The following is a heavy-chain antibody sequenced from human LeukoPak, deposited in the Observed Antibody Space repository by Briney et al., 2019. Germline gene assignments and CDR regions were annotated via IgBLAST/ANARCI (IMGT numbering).Heavy chain of an antibody. J-gene: IGHJ4*02. Sequence: SETLSLTCTVSGGSISSYYWSWIRQPAGKGLEWIGRIYTSGSTNYNPSLKGRVTMSVDTSKNQFSLKLSSVTAADTAVYYCARDRVYYDSSGYYGETYFDYWGQGTLVTVSS. V-gene: IGHV4-4*07. CDR3: ARDRVYYDSSGYYGETYFDY. CDR1: GGSISSYY. D-gene: IGHD3-22*01. CDR2: IYTSGST.